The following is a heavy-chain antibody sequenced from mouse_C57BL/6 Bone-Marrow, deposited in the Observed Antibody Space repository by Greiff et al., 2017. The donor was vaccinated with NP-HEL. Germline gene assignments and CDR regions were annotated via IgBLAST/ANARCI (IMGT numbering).Heavy chain of an antibody. CDR1: GYTFTSYW. J-gene: IGHJ2*01. V-gene: IGHV1-64*01. Sequence: VKLQESGAELVKPGASVKLSCKASGYTFTSYWMHWVKQRPGQGLEWIGMIHPNSGSTNYNEKFKSKATLTVDKSSSTAYMQLSSLTSEDSAVYYCARATYYYGSSHYWGQGTTLTVSS. D-gene: IGHD1-1*01. CDR2: IHPNSGST. CDR3: ARATYYYGSSHY.